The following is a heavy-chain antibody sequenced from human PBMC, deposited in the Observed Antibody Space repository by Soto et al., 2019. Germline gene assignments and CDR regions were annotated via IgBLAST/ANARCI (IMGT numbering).Heavy chain of an antibody. V-gene: IGHV3-11*01. D-gene: IGHD5-18*01. CDR2: ISSSGSTI. CDR1: GFTFYDYA. CDR3: ARGTMDTAMVTAFDY. Sequence: SLRLSCAASGFTFYDYAMHCVRQAPGKGLECVSYISSSGSTIYYADSVKGRFTISRDNAKNSLYLQMNSLRAEDTAVYYCARGTMDTAMVTAFDYWGQGPLVSVSS. J-gene: IGHJ4*02.